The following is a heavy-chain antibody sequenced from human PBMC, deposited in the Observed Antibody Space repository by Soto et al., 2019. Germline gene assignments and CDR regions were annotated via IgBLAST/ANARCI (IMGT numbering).Heavy chain of an antibody. J-gene: IGHJ6*02. Sequence: PSETLSLTCTVSGGSISSSSYYWGWIRQPPGKGLEWIGSIYYSGSTYYNPSLKSRVTISVDTSKNQFSLKLSSVTAADTAVYYCARQGGNGDYYYGMDVWGQGTTVTVSS. V-gene: IGHV4-39*01. CDR3: ARQGGNGDYYYGMDV. CDR1: GGSISSSSYY. CDR2: IYYSGST. D-gene: IGHD1-1*01.